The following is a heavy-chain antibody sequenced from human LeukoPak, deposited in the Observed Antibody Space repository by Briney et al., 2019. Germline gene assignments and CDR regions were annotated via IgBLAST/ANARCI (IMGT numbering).Heavy chain of an antibody. V-gene: IGHV3-23*01. Sequence: GGSLRLSCVASGFNFNNYAMSWVRQAPGKGLEWVSGINGGGGNTYYADSVKGRFTISRDNSKNTLYLQMNSLRAEDTAVYFCARLVLMWYRLDYWGQGTQVTVSS. CDR1: GFNFNNYA. J-gene: IGHJ4*02. D-gene: IGHD2-15*01. CDR3: ARLVLMWYRLDY. CDR2: INGGGGNT.